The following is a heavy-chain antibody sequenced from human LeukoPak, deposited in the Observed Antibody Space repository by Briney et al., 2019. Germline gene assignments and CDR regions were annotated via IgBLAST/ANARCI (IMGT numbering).Heavy chain of an antibody. CDR3: ARGVIAAGGNDFDY. CDR2: IYYSGST. J-gene: IGHJ4*02. V-gene: IGHV4-39*07. D-gene: IGHD6-13*01. Sequence: SETLSLTCTVSGGSISSSRDYWAWLRQPPGKGLEWIAKIYYSGSTYYSPSLKSRVTISVDTSKNQLSLKVISVTAADTAVYYCARGVIAAGGNDFDYWGQGTLVTVSS. CDR1: GGSISSSRDY.